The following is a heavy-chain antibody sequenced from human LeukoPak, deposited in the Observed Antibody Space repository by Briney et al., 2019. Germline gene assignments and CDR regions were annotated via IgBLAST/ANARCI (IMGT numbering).Heavy chain of an antibody. CDR1: GFTFSSYS. CDR3: ARDSRYCSSTSCQEETYYYYMDV. D-gene: IGHD2-2*01. V-gene: IGHV3-21*01. Sequence: GGSLRLSCAASGFTFSSYSMNWVRQAPGKGLEWVSSISSSSSYIYYADSVKGRFTISRDNAKNSLYLQMNSLRAEDTAVYYCARDSRYCSSTSCQEETYYYYMDVWGKGTTVTVSS. J-gene: IGHJ6*03. CDR2: ISSSSSYI.